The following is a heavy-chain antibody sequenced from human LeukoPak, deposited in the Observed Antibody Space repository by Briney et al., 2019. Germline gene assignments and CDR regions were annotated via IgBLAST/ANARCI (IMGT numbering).Heavy chain of an antibody. CDR3: ARGPYGSGSYFDY. Sequence: GASVKVSCKASGYTFTGYYMHWVRQAPGQGLEWMGWINPNSGGTNYAQKFQGRVTMTRDTSISTAYMELSSLRSEDTAVYYCARGPYGSGSYFDYWGQGTLVTVSS. J-gene: IGHJ4*02. CDR2: INPNSGGT. D-gene: IGHD3-10*01. V-gene: IGHV1-2*02. CDR1: GYTFTGYY.